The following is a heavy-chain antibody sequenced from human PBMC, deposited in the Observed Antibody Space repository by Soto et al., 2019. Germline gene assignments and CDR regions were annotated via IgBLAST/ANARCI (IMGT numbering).Heavy chain of an antibody. D-gene: IGHD3-10*01. CDR2: INHSGST. Sequence: SETLSLTCAVYGGSFRGYYWSWIRQPPGKGLELIGEINHSGSTNYNPSLKSRVTISVDTSKNQFSLKLSSVTAADTAVYYCERSRRVWTNSGSYYGYYYYGMDVWGQGTTVNVSS. J-gene: IGHJ6*02. V-gene: IGHV4-34*01. CDR3: ERSRRVWTNSGSYYGYYYYGMDV. CDR1: GGSFRGYY.